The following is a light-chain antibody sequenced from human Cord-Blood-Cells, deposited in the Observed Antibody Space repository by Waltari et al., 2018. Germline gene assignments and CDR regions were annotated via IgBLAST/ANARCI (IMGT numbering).Light chain of an antibody. CDR3: QQYDSLRVS. Sequence: DIQMTQSPSSLSASVGDRVTITCQASQDISKYLNWYQQKPGKAPKLLIYDASNLETGVPSRFSGSASVTDFTFTINSLQPEDIATYYCQQYDSLRVSFGQVTKLEIK. CDR1: QDISKY. V-gene: IGKV1-33*01. CDR2: DAS. J-gene: IGKJ2*03.